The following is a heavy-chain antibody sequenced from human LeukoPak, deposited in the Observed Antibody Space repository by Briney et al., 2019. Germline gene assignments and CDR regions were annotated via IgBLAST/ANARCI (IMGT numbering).Heavy chain of an antibody. CDR2: IIPIFGTA. CDR1: GGTFSSYA. D-gene: IGHD3-22*01. CDR3: ARGSYDSSGYDY. V-gene: IGHV1-69*05. Sequence: ASVKVSCKASGGTFSSYAISWVRQARGQGLEWMGRIIPIFGTANYAQKFQGRVTITTDESTSTAYMELSSLRSEDTAVYYCARGSYDSSGYDYWGQGTLVTVSS. J-gene: IGHJ4*02.